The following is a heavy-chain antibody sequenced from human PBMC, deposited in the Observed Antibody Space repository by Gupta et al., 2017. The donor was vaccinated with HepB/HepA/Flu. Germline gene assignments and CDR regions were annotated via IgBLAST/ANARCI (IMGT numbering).Heavy chain of an antibody. J-gene: IGHJ6*03. CDR3: ARVKMGEDHQLLYGKYYYYYYYMDV. Sequence: QVQLVQSGAEVKKPGASVKVSCKASGYTFTSYGISWVRQAPGQGLEWMGWISAYNGNTNYAQKLQGRVTMTTDTSTSTAYMELRSLRSDDTAVYYCARVKMGEDHQLLYGKYYYYYYYMDVWGKGTTVTVSS. D-gene: IGHD2-2*02. V-gene: IGHV1-18*01. CDR2: ISAYNGNT. CDR1: GYTFTSYG.